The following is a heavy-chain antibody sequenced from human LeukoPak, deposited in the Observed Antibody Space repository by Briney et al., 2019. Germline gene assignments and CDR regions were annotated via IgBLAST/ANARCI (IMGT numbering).Heavy chain of an antibody. D-gene: IGHD5-18*01. CDR2: IKAGNGDT. J-gene: IGHJ4*02. Sequence: ASVKVSCKASGYTFTSYAVHWVRQAPGQRLEWMGWIKAGNGDTQYSQNLQGRVTITRDTSASTAYMELSSLRSEDTAVYFCARVDTAIVGYFDYWGQGTLVTVSS. CDR3: ARVDTAIVGYFDY. V-gene: IGHV1-3*01. CDR1: GYTFTSYA.